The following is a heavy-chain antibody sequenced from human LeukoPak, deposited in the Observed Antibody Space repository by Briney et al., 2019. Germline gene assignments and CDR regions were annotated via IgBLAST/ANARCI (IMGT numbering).Heavy chain of an antibody. CDR3: ARVTLPFSSSWYAIDY. D-gene: IGHD6-13*01. CDR2: ISISSNYI. CDR1: GFTFSRYS. J-gene: IGHJ4*02. V-gene: IGHV3-21*01. Sequence: GGSLRLSCAASGFTFSRYSMNWVRQAPGKWLEWVSSISISSNYIYYTDSVKGRFTISRDNAKNSLYLQMNSLRAEDTAVYYCARVTLPFSSSWYAIDYWGQGTLVTVSS.